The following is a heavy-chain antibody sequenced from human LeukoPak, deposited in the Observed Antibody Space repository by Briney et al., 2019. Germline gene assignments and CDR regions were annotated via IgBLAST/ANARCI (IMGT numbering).Heavy chain of an antibody. J-gene: IGHJ4*02. D-gene: IGHD3-9*01. Sequence: PGGSLRLSCAASGFTFSSSAMSCVRQAPGKGQEWVSAISGSGGSTYHADSAKGRFTISRDNSKNTLYLQMNSLRAEDTAVYYCAKAHVLRYFDWLPNFDYWGQGTLVTVSS. CDR1: GFTFSSSA. V-gene: IGHV3-23*01. CDR2: ISGSGGST. CDR3: AKAHVLRYFDWLPNFDY.